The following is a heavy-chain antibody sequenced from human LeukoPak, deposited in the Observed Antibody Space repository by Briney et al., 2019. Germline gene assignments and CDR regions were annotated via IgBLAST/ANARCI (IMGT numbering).Heavy chain of an antibody. CDR1: GGSFNNYY. CDR2: INHSGST. CDR3: ARVQAAGDGYYFDF. J-gene: IGHJ4*02. Sequence: SETLSLTCAVYGGSFNNYYWSWIRQAPGKGLECIGEINHSGSTNYNPSLKSRVTISADTSKNQFSLKLSSVSAADTAVYYCARVQAAGDGYYFDFWGQGTLVTVSS. V-gene: IGHV4-34*01. D-gene: IGHD7-27*01.